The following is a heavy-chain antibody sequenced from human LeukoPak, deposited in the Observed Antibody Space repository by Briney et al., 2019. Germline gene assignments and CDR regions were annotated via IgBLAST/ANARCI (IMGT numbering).Heavy chain of an antibody. Sequence: GCCLRLSCAASGFTLSSYWMQWVGQAAAKGRVGVSRINRDGCNKPYADSVKGRFTISRDNAKNTLYLQMKTLRAWDTGGFFCSRAWRYGMDVWGQGTTVTVSS. CDR1: GFTLSSYW. CDR3: SRAWRYGMDV. CDR2: INRDGCNK. V-gene: IGHV3-74*03. D-gene: IGHD5-12*01. J-gene: IGHJ6*02.